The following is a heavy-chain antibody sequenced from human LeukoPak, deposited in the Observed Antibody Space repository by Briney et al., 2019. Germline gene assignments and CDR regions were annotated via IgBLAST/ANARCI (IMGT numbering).Heavy chain of an antibody. D-gene: IGHD4-17*01. Sequence: GGTLRLSCAASGFTFSSYGMSWVRQAPGKGLKWVSGFRGSGVATFYADSVKGRFTISRDNSKNTLYLQMNSLRAEDTAVYYCAKGQRFYGEYYFDYWGQGNLVTVSS. CDR3: AKGQRFYGEYYFDY. J-gene: IGHJ4*02. CDR2: FRGSGVAT. CDR1: GFTFSSYG. V-gene: IGHV3-23*01.